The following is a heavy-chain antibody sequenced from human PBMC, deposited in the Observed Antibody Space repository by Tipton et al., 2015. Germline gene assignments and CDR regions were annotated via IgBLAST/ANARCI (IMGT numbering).Heavy chain of an antibody. CDR2: INPSGGTT. D-gene: IGHD3-22*01. CDR1: GYTFTKYS. Sequence: QVQLVQSGAEVKRPGASVKVSCKASGYTFTKYSIHWVRQAPGQGLEWMGIINPSGGTTSYAQRFQGRLTMTRDTSTSTVYMELRSLRSDDTAVYYCATPRGSSGYSGGYFDSWGQGTLVTVSS. J-gene: IGHJ4*02. CDR3: ATPRGSSGYSGGYFDS. V-gene: IGHV1-46*01.